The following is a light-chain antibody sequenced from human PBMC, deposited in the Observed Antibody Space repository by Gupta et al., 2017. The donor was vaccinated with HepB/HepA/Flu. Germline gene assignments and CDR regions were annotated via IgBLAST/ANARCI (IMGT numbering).Light chain of an antibody. CDR2: GAS. CDR1: QSIYNNH. CDR3: QQYDSSPIT. V-gene: IGKV3-20*01. J-gene: IGKJ5*01. Sequence: EIVLTQSPGTLSLSPGETATLSCRASQSIYNNHLAWYKQKPGQAPTLLVYGASSRATGIQDRFSGSGSGTDFTLTIGRLEPEDFAVYYCQQYDSSPITFGLGTRLEIK.